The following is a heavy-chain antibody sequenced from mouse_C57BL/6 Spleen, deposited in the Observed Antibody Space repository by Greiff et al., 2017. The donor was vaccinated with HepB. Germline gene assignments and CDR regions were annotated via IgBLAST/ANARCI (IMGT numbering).Heavy chain of an antibody. CDR3: SRSDGYYVGYWYFDV. J-gene: IGHJ1*03. V-gene: IGHV1-54*01. D-gene: IGHD2-3*01. CDR2: INPGSGGT. CDR1: GYAFTNYL. Sequence: VQLQQSGAELVRPGTSVKVSCKASGYAFTNYLIEWVKQRPGQGFEWIGVINPGSGGTNYHEKFKGKATLTADKSSSTAYMQLSSLTSEDAAVYFCSRSDGYYVGYWYFDVWGTGTTVTVSS.